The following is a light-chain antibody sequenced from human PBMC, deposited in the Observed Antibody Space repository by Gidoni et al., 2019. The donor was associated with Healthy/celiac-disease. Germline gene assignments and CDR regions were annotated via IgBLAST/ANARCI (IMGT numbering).Light chain of an antibody. Sequence: EIVSTQSPATLSLSPGERATLSCRASQSVSSYSAWYQQKPGQAPRLLIYDASNRATGIPARFSGSGSGTDFTLTISSLEPEDFAVYYCQQRSNWPSFXGXTKVEIK. J-gene: IGKJ4*01. CDR1: QSVSSY. V-gene: IGKV3-11*01. CDR3: QQRSNWPS. CDR2: DAS.